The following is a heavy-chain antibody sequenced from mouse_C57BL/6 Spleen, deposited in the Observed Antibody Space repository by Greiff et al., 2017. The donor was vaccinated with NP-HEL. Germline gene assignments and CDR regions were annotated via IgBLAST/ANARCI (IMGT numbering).Heavy chain of an antibody. J-gene: IGHJ2*01. Sequence: QVQLQQSGAELVRPGTSVKVSCKASGYAFTNYLIEWVKQRPGQGLEWIGVINPGSGGTNYNEKFKGKATPTADKSSSTAYMQLSSLTSEDSAVYFCARSYDYEDYWGQGTTLTVSS. CDR1: GYAFTNYL. CDR2: INPGSGGT. V-gene: IGHV1-54*01. CDR3: ARSYDYEDY. D-gene: IGHD2-4*01.